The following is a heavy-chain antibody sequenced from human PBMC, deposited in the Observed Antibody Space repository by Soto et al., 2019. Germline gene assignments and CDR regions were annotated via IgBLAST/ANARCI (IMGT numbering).Heavy chain of an antibody. J-gene: IGHJ4*02. Sequence: SETLSLTCTVSGGSISSGGYYWSWIRQHPGKGLEWIGYIYYSGSTYYNPSLKSRVTISVDTSKNQFSLKLSSVTAADTAVYYCASSGSSGYYFDYWGQGTLVTVSS. V-gene: IGHV4-31*03. CDR1: GGSISSGGYY. D-gene: IGHD3-22*01. CDR2: IYYSGST. CDR3: ASSGSSGYYFDY.